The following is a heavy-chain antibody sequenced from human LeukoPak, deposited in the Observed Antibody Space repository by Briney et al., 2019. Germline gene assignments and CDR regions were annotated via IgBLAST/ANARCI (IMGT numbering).Heavy chain of an antibody. CDR2: INSDGSST. Sequence: QSGGSLRLSCAASGFTFSSYWMHWVRQAPGKGLVWVSRINSDGSSTSYADSVKGRLTISRDNAKNTLYLQMNSLRAEDTAVYYCARDQGYSSSWYPYYYGMDVWGQGTTVTVSS. V-gene: IGHV3-74*01. J-gene: IGHJ6*02. CDR1: GFTFSSYW. CDR3: ARDQGYSSSWYPYYYGMDV. D-gene: IGHD6-13*01.